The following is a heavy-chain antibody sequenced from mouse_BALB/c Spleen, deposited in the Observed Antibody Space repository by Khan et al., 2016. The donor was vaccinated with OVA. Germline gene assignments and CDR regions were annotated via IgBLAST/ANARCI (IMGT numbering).Heavy chain of an antibody. Sequence: QIQLVQSGAELVKAGASVKMSCKASGYTFTSYWMHWVKQRLGQGLEWIAETNPTNGRTYYNEKFKSKATLTVDKSSSTAYMLLSSPTFEDSAVYYCARIKKIVATYFNDWGQGTTLTVSS. CDR2: TNPTNGRT. V-gene: IGHV1S81*02. CDR1: GYTFTSYW. CDR3: ARIKKIVATYFND. J-gene: IGHJ2*01. D-gene: IGHD1-1*01.